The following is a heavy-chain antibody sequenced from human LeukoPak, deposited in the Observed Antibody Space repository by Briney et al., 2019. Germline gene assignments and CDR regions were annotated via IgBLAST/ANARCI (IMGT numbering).Heavy chain of an antibody. V-gene: IGHV4-59*01. D-gene: IGHD4-17*01. Sequence: SETLSLTCTVSGGSISSYYWSWVRQPPGKGLEWIGYIYYSGSTNYNPSLKSRVTISVDTSKNQFSLKLSSVTAADTAVYYCARGRGDLKYFQHWGQGTLVTVSS. CDR2: IYYSGST. CDR3: ARGRGDLKYFQH. CDR1: GGSISSYY. J-gene: IGHJ1*01.